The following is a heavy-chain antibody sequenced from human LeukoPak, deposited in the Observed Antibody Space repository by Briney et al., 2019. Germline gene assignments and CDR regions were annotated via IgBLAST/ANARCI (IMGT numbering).Heavy chain of an antibody. CDR2: IYYSGST. CDR1: GGSISSSSYY. CDR3: ARGYYDSSGYYPPLYYYGMDV. J-gene: IGHJ6*02. V-gene: IGHV4-61*01. Sequence: SETLSLTCTVSGGSISSSSYYWSWIRQPPGTGLEWIGYIYYSGSTNYNPSLKSRVTISVDTSKNQFSLKLSSVTAADTAVYYCARGYYDSSGYYPPLYYYGMDVWGQGTTVTVSS. D-gene: IGHD3-22*01.